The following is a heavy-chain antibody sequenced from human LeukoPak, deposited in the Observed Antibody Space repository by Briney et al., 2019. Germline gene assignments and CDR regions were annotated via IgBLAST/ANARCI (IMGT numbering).Heavy chain of an antibody. CDR2: ISAYNGNT. Sequence: EASVKVSCKASGYTFTSYGISWVRQAPGQGLEWMGWISAYNGNTNYAQKLQGRVTMTTDTSTSTAYMELRSLRSDDTAVYYCARAKDSYGYSXFXXWGQXXLVT. CDR3: ARAKDSYGYSXFXX. D-gene: IGHD5-18*01. CDR1: GYTFTSYG. J-gene: IGHJ4*02. V-gene: IGHV1-18*01.